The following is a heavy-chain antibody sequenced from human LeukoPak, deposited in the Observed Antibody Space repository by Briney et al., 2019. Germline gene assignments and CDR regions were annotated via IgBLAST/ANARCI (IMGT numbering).Heavy chain of an antibody. J-gene: IGHJ4*02. CDR2: IIPIFGTA. Sequence: GASVKVSCKASGGTFSSYAISWVRQAPGQGLEWMGGIIPIFGTANYAQKFQGRVTITADESTSTAYMELSSLRSEDTAVYYCAIQGGYSGYGGCGGWGQGTLVTVSS. V-gene: IGHV1-69*13. CDR1: GGTFSSYA. D-gene: IGHD5-12*01. CDR3: AIQGGYSGYGGCGG.